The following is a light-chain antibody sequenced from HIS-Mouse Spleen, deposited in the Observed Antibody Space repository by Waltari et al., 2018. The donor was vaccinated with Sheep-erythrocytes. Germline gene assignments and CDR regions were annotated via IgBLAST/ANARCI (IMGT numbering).Light chain of an antibody. J-gene: IGLJ3*02. V-gene: IGLV2-23*01. CDR2: EGS. CDR1: SSDVGSYNL. CDR3: CSYAGSSTPWV. Sequence: QSALTQPASVSGSPGQSITISCTGTSSDVGSYNLVSWYQQHPGKAPKLMIYEGSKRPSGFSHRFSGSKAGNTASLTISGLQAEDEADYYCCSYAGSSTPWVFGGGTKLTVL.